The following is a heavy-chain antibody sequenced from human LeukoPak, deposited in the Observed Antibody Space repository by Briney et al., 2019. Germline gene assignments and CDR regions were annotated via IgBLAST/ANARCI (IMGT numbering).Heavy chain of an antibody. D-gene: IGHD4-17*01. Sequence: GGSLRLSCAASGFTFSSHWMHWVRQAPGKGLVWVSRINSHGSNTSYADSVKGRFTISRDNAKNTLYLQMNSLRAEDTAVYYCARDDYGDYDSDAFDIWGQGTMVTVSS. CDR1: GFTFSSHW. J-gene: IGHJ3*02. CDR3: ARDDYGDYDSDAFDI. V-gene: IGHV3-74*01. CDR2: INSHGSNT.